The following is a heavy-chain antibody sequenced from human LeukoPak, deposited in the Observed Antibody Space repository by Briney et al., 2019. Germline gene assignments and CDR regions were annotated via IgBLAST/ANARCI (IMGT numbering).Heavy chain of an antibody. J-gene: IGHJ4*02. CDR1: DYSISSGYY. V-gene: IGHV4-38-2*02. CDR3: ARVAGSYTTFYFDY. D-gene: IGHD1-26*01. Sequence: SETLSLTCTVSDYSISSGYYWGWIRQPPGKGLEWIGSISHSGSTYYNPSFKSRVTISVDTSKNQFSLKLSSVTAADTAVYYCARVAGSYTTFYFDYWGQGTLVTVSS. CDR2: ISHSGST.